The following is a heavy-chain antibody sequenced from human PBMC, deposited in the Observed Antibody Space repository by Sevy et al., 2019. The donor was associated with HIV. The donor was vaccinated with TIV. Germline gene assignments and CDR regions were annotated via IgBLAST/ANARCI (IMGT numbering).Heavy chain of an antibody. D-gene: IGHD2-15*01. V-gene: IGHV3-11*01. CDR1: GFTFSDYY. J-gene: IGHJ4*02. CDR3: ARGVVAVAHRFLDY. CDR2: ISRSGTTI. Sequence: GGSLRLSCAASGFTFSDYYMSWFRQTPGKGLEWVSYISRSGTTIHYADSVKGRFTISRDNAKNSLYLQMNNLRAEDTAVYFCARGVVAVAHRFLDYWGQGTLVTVSS.